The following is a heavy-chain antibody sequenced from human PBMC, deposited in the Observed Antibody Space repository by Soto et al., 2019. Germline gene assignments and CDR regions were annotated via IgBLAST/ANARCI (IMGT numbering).Heavy chain of an antibody. CDR1: GFTFSSYA. CDR2: ISGSGGST. J-gene: IGHJ4*02. CDR3: AKFDFWSGYPPLDY. D-gene: IGHD3-3*01. V-gene: IGHV3-23*01. Sequence: GGSLRLSCAASGFTFSSYAMSWVRQAPGKGLEWVSAISGSGGSTYYADSVKGRFTISRDNSKNTLYLQMNSLRAADTAVYYCAKFDFWSGYPPLDYWGQGTLVTVSS.